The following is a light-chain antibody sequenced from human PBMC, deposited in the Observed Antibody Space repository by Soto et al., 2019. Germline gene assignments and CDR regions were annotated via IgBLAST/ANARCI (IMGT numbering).Light chain of an antibody. CDR2: DAS. J-gene: IGKJ1*01. Sequence: EIVLTQSPGTLSLSPGERATLSCRASQSVSSNYLAWYQQKFGQAPRLLIYDASSRATGVPDRFSGSGSGTDFSLTISRLEPEDFAVYYCLQYGSPPRTCGQGTSVEFK. CDR1: QSVSSNY. V-gene: IGKV3-20*01. CDR3: LQYGSPPRT.